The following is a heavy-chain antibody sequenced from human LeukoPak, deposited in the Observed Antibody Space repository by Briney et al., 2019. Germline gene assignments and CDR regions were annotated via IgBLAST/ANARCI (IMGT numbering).Heavy chain of an antibody. J-gene: IGHJ6*02. D-gene: IGHD3-22*01. CDR2: IYYSGST. Sequence: SETLSLTCTVSGGSISSYYWRWIRQPPGKGLEWIGYIYYSGSTYYNPSLKSRVTISVDTSKNQFSLKLSSVTAADTAVYYCARGGYYDSSGYLPLYYYGMDVWGQGTTVTVSS. CDR1: GGSISSYY. V-gene: IGHV4-59*06. CDR3: ARGGYYDSSGYLPLYYYGMDV.